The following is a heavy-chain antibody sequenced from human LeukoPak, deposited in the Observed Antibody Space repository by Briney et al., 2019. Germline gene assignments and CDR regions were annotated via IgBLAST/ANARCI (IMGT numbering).Heavy chain of an antibody. CDR2: IYYSGST. D-gene: IGHD3-3*01. CDR3: ARQIRFLEWSYAFDI. Sequence: SETLSLTCTVSGGSIGSSSYYWGWIRQPPGKGLEWIGSIYYSGSTYYNPSLESRVTISVDTSKNQFSLKLSSVTAADTAVYYCARQIRFLEWSYAFDIWGQGTMVTVSS. J-gene: IGHJ3*02. CDR1: GGSIGSSSYY. V-gene: IGHV4-39*01.